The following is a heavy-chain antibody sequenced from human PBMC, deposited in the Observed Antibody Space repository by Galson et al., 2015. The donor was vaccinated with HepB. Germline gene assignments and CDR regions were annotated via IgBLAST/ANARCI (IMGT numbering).Heavy chain of an antibody. V-gene: IGHV3-23*01. CDR2: ISGSGGST. CDR1: GFTFSSYA. D-gene: IGHD6-19*01. Sequence: SLRLSCAASGFTFSSYAMSWVRQAPGKGLEWVSAISGSGGSTYYADSVKGRFTISRDNSKNTLYLQMNSLRAEDTAVYYCAKERGVGLIAVAGWYYFDYWGQGALVTVSS. CDR3: AKERGVGLIAVAGWYYFDY. J-gene: IGHJ4*02.